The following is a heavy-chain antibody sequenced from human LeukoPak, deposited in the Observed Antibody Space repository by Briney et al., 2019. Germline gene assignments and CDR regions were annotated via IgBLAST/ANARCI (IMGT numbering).Heavy chain of an antibody. CDR2: IKQDGSEK. CDR3: AKLGKYCSSTSCYDAFDI. D-gene: IGHD2-2*01. Sequence: GGSLRLSCAASGFTFSSYWMTWVRHVPGKGLEWVARIKQDGSEKYYVDSVKGRFTISRDNTRNSLYLQMNSLRAEDTAVYYCAKLGKYCSSTSCYDAFDIWGQGTMVTVSS. J-gene: IGHJ3*02. CDR1: GFTFSSYW. V-gene: IGHV3-7*01.